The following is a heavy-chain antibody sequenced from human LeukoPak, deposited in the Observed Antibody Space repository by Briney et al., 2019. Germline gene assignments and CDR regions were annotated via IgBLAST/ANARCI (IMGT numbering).Heavy chain of an antibody. J-gene: IGHJ3*02. CDR2: ISAYKGNT. CDR3: ARGYDSSGHGAFDI. D-gene: IGHD3-22*01. CDR1: GYTFTSYG. V-gene: IGHV1-18*01. Sequence: GASVKVSCKASGYTFTSYGISWVRQAPGQGLGWMGWISAYKGNTNYAQKLQGRVTMTTDTSTSTAYMELRSLRSDDTAVYYCARGYDSSGHGAFDIWGQGTMVTVSS.